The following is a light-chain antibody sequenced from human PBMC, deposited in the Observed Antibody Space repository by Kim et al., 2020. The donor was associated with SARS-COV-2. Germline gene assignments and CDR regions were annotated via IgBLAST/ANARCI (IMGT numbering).Light chain of an antibody. CDR3: QQYNNWPLYS. CDR2: GAS. V-gene: IGKV3-15*01. CDR1: QSVRSY. Sequence: FPGDRATLSCRASQSVRSYLAWYQQKPGQAPRLLIYGASTRATGIPARFSGSGSGTEFTLTISSLQSEDFAVYYCQQYNNWPLYSFGQGTKLEI. J-gene: IGKJ2*03.